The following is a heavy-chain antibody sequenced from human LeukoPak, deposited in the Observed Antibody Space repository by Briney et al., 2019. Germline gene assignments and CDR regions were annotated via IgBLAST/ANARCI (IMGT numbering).Heavy chain of an antibody. CDR3: ASGYGSGMGLDAFDI. D-gene: IGHD3-10*01. J-gene: IGHJ3*02. CDR2: INPNSGGT. CDR1: GYTFTGYY. Sequence: GASVKVSCKASGYTFTGYYMHWVRQAPGQGLEWMGLINPNSGGTNYAQKFQGWVTMTRDTSISTAYMELSRLRSDDTAVYYCASGYGSGMGLDAFDIWGQGTMVTVSS. V-gene: IGHV1-2*04.